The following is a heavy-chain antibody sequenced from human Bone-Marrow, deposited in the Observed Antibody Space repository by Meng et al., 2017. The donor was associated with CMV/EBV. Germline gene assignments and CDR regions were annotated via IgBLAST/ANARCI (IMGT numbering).Heavy chain of an antibody. CDR2: IIPIFGTA. Sequence: SVKVSCKASGYTFTSYDINWVRQAPGQGLEWMGGIIPIFGTANYAQKFQGRVTITTDESTSTAYMELSSLRSEDTAVYYCARGTWDGYKPDYYYYGMDVWGQGTTVTVSS. CDR3: ARGTWDGYKPDYYYYGMDV. V-gene: IGHV1-69*05. J-gene: IGHJ6*02. D-gene: IGHD5-24*01. CDR1: GYTFTSYD.